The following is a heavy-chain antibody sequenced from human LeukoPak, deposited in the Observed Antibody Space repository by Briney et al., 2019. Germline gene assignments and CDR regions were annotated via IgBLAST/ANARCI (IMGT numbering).Heavy chain of an antibody. D-gene: IGHD2-2*01. Sequence: SETLSLTCTVSGGSISSSNYYWGWIRRPPGKGLEWIGSIYYSGITYYNPSLKSRVTISVDTSNNQFSLKLSSVTAADTAMYYCARLLIYCSSTSCHFDYWGQGTLVTVSS. CDR1: GGSISSSNYY. CDR2: IYYSGIT. J-gene: IGHJ4*02. CDR3: ARLLIYCSSTSCHFDY. V-gene: IGHV4-39*01.